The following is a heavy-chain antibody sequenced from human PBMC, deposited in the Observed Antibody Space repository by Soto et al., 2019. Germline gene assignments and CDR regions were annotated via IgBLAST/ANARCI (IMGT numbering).Heavy chain of an antibody. Sequence: ASVKVSCKASGYTFTSYGISWVRQAPGQGLEWMGWISAYNGNTNYAQKLQGRVTMTTDTSTSTAYMELRSLRSDDTAVYYCARGRQGYCTNGVCPFDYWGQGTLVTVSS. CDR3: ARGRQGYCTNGVCPFDY. V-gene: IGHV1-18*01. D-gene: IGHD2-8*01. CDR1: GYTFTSYG. CDR2: ISAYNGNT. J-gene: IGHJ4*02.